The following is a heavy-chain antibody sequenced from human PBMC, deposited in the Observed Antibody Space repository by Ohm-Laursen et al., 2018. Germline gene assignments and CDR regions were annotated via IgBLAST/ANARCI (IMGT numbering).Heavy chain of an antibody. V-gene: IGHV1-2*02. D-gene: IGHD1-26*01. J-gene: IGHJ3*02. CDR1: GYTFTSYD. CDR2: MNPNSGGT. Sequence: ASVKVSCKASGYTFTSYDINWVRQATGQGLEWMGWMNPNSGGTNYAQKFQGRVTMTRDTSISTAYMELSRLRSDDTAVYYCARDVGATPHDAFDIWGQGTMVTVSS. CDR3: ARDVGATPHDAFDI.